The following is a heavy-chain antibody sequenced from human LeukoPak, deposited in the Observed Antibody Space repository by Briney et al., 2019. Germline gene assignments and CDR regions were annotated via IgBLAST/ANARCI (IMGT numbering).Heavy chain of an antibody. CDR2: IYYSGST. V-gene: IGHV4-38-2*02. D-gene: IGHD5-18*01. Sequence: SETLSLTCTVSGYSISSGYYWGWIRQPPGKGLEWIGSIYYSGSTNYKSSLKSRVTISVDTSTNQFSLKLSSVTAADTAVYYCARTTEGGYSYGYFYYYYRDAWGKGATVTISS. CDR1: GYSISSGYY. CDR3: ARTTEGGYSYGYFYYYYRDA. J-gene: IGHJ6*03.